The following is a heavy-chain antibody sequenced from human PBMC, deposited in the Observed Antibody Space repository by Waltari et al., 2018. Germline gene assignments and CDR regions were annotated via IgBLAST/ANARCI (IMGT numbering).Heavy chain of an antibody. CDR1: GFTVSSNY. V-gene: IGHV3-53*01. CDR2: IYSGGST. D-gene: IGHD1-26*01. CDR3: ASNGVVGATLRGAFDI. Sequence: EVQLVESGGGLIQPGGSLRLSCAASGFTVSSNYMSWVRQAPGKGLEWVSVIYSGGSTYYADSVKGRFTISRDNSKNTLYLQMNSLRAEDTAVYYCASNGVVGATLRGAFDIWGQGTMVTVSS. J-gene: IGHJ3*02.